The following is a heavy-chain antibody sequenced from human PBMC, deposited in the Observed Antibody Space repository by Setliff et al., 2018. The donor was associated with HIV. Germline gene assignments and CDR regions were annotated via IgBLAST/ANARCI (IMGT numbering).Heavy chain of an antibody. CDR2: IKQDGSEK. CDR1: GFTFSSAW. V-gene: IGHV3-7*01. D-gene: IGHD3-22*01. J-gene: IGHJ4*02. Sequence: PGGSLRLSCAASGFTFSSAWMSWVRQAPGKGLEWVANIKQDGSEKYYVDSVKGRFTISRDNAKNSLFLQMNSLRAEDTAVYYCARVDYHDYNGYIDFWGQGTLVTVSS. CDR3: ARVDYHDYNGYIDF.